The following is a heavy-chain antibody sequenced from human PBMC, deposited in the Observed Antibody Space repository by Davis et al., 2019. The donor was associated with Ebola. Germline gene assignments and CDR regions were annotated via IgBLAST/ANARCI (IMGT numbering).Heavy chain of an antibody. CDR3: VRDLGGSAWFFGGYYFWD. V-gene: IGHV1-46*01. J-gene: IGHJ4*02. D-gene: IGHD2/OR15-2a*01. CDR2: IHPRDGNT. CDR1: GYAFTNYL. Sequence: AASVKVSCKASGYAFTNYLVHWVRQAPGQGLEWMGLIHPRDGNTIYAQTFQGRLTMTRDTSTSTVYMALSSLRSEDTAMYYCVRDLGGSAWFFGGYYFWDWGQGTLGTVSS.